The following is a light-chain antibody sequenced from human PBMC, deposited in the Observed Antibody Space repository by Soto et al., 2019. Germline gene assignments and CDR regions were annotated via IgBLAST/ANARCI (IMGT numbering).Light chain of an antibody. Sequence: EILLTQSPGTLSLSPGEISTLSCRSSQSFSSHFLSCYQQKPGQAPRLLIYGASTRATGIPDRFSGSGSGTDFTLTVSRLEPEDFAVYYCQQYNSSPRTFGQGTKVDIK. V-gene: IGKV3-20*01. CDR3: QQYNSSPRT. CDR1: QSFSSHF. J-gene: IGKJ1*01. CDR2: GAS.